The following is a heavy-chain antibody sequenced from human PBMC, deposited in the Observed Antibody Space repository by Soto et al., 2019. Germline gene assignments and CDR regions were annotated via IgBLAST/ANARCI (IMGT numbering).Heavy chain of an antibody. CDR1: GDSVSSNSVV. CDR3: ARAAYSGSYQGYFDY. CDR2: TYYRSKWYS. D-gene: IGHD1-26*01. Sequence: SQTLSLTCAISGDSVSSNSVVWNWIRQSPSRGLEWLGRTYYRSKWYSDYAVSVKSRITINPDTSKNQFSLQLNSVTPEDTAVYYCARAAYSGSYQGYFDYWGQGTLVTVSS. J-gene: IGHJ4*02. V-gene: IGHV6-1*01.